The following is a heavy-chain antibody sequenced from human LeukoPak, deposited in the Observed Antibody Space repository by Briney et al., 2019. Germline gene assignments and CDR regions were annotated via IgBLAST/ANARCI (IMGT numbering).Heavy chain of an antibody. CDR2: IYTSGST. D-gene: IGHD3-10*01. Sequence: PSKTLSLTCTVSGGSISSYYWSWLRQPAGKGLEWIGRIYTSGSTNYSPSLKSRVTMSVDTSKNQFSLKLSSVTAADTAVYYCARDGGLSGGHYYGSGSIGGMDVWGQGTTVTVSS. J-gene: IGHJ6*02. V-gene: IGHV4-4*07. CDR1: GGSISSYY. CDR3: ARDGGLSGGHYYGSGSIGGMDV.